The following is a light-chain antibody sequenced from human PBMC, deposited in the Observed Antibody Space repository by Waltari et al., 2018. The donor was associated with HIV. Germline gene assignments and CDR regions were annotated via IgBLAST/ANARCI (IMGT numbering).Light chain of an antibody. CDR3: CSYAGSFVV. V-gene: IGLV2-23*01. CDR2: EGS. CDR1: SSDVGMYNL. Sequence: QSTLTQPASVSGSPGQSITISCTGTSSDVGMYNLVSWYQQYPGKAPKRMIYEGSKRPSGVSNRVSVSKSTNTASLSISGLQTEDEADYYCCSYAGSFVVFGGGTKLTVL. J-gene: IGLJ2*01.